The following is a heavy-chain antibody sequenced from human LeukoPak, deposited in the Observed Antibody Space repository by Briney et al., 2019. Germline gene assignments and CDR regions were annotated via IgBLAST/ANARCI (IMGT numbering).Heavy chain of an antibody. CDR2: ISCYNGNT. CDR3: ARELVSAGLIGY. J-gene: IGHJ4*02. Sequence: GASVKVSCKASGYTFTSYGISWVRQAPGQGLEWMGWISCYNGNTNYAQKFQGRVTMTTDTSTSTAYMDVRNLRSGDTAVYYCARELVSAGLIGYWGQGTLVTVSS. CDR1: GYTFTSYG. V-gene: IGHV1-18*01. D-gene: IGHD3-10*02.